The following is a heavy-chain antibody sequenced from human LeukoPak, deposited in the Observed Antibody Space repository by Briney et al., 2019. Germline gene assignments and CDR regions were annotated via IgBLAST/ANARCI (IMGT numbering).Heavy chain of an antibody. J-gene: IGHJ5*02. Sequence: VASVKVSCKASGYTFTSYGISWVRQAPGQGLEWMGWISAYNGNTNYAQKLQGRVTMTIDTSTSTAYMELRSLRSDDTAVYYCARDWGGRDTIFGVVIPGSFDPWGQGTLVTVSS. D-gene: IGHD3-3*01. V-gene: IGHV1-18*01. CDR2: ISAYNGNT. CDR3: ARDWGGRDTIFGVVIPGSFDP. CDR1: GYTFTSYG.